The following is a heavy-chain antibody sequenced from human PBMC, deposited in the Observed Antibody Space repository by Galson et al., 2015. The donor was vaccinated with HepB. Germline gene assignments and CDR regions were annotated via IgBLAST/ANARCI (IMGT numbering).Heavy chain of an antibody. D-gene: IGHD2-15*01. CDR3: AIAVAALLGY. CDR2: ISYDGSIE. V-gene: IGHV3-30*03. Sequence: SLRLSCAASGFTFSNYGMHWVRQAPGKGLEWVALISYDGSIEYYADSVKGRFTISRDDSKNTLYLHMNSLRGKYTAVYYWAIAVAALLGYWGQGTLVTVSS. J-gene: IGHJ4*02. CDR1: GFTFSNYG.